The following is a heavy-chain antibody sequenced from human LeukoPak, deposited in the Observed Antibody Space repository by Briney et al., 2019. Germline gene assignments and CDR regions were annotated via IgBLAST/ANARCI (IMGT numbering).Heavy chain of an antibody. CDR2: IYYSGST. D-gene: IGHD3-10*01. J-gene: IGHJ3*02. CDR3: ARGAYYYGSDRAAFDI. CDR1: GGSISSGDYY. V-gene: IGHV4-61*08. Sequence: SETLSLTCTVSGGSISSGDYYWSWIRQPPGKGLEWIGYIYYSGSTNYNPSLKSRVTISVDTSKNQFSLKLSSVTAADTAVYYCARGAYYYGSDRAAFDIWGQGTMVTVSS.